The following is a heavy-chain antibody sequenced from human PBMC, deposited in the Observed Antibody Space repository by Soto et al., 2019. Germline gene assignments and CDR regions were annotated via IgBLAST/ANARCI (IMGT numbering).Heavy chain of an antibody. CDR3: AKDGGSPWAPTNS. D-gene: IGHD2-8*01. Sequence: PGGSLRLSCAASGFTFSSYGMHWVRQAPGKGLEWVAVISYDGSNKYYADSVKGRFTISRDNSKTTLYLQMNSLRAEDTAVYYCAKDGGSPWAPTNSWGQGTLVTVSS. J-gene: IGHJ5*02. CDR2: ISYDGSNK. CDR1: GFTFSSYG. V-gene: IGHV3-30*18.